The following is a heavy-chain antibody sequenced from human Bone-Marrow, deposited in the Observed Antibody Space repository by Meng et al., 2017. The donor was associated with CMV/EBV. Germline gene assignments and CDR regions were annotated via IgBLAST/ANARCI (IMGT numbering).Heavy chain of an antibody. D-gene: IGHD5-24*01. CDR2: IIPIFGTA. Sequence: SVKVSCKASGGTFSSYAISWVRQAPGQGLEWMGGIIPIFGTANYAQKFQGRVTITTDESTSTAYMELSSLRSEDTAVYYCARDVLGRWEERGFDYWGQGTLVTVSS. CDR3: ARDVLGRWEERGFDY. V-gene: IGHV1-69*05. CDR1: GGTFSSYA. J-gene: IGHJ4*02.